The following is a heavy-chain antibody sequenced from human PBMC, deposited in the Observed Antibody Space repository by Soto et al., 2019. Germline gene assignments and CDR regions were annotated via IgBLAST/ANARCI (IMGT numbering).Heavy chain of an antibody. J-gene: IGHJ4*02. CDR1: GGSVSSSSYY. D-gene: IGHD3-22*01. V-gene: IGHV4-39*01. CDR3: VHHKRDYYDSSGYYVPFGY. CDR2: IYYSGST. Sequence: QLQLQESGPGLVEPTETLSLTCTVSGGSVSSSSYYWGWIRQPPGKGLEWIGSIYYSGSTYYNPSLKSRVTISVDTSKNQFSLKLSSATAADTAVYYCVHHKRDYYDSSGYYVPFGYWGQGTLVTVSS.